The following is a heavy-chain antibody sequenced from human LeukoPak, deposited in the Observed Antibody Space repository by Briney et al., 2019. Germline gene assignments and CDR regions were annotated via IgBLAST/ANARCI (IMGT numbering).Heavy chain of an antibody. CDR2: INPSGGST. D-gene: IGHD2-8*01. V-gene: IGHV1-46*01. J-gene: IGHJ4*02. Sequence: ASVKVSCKASGYTFTSYYMHWVRQAPGQGLEWMGIINPSGGSTSYAQKFQGRVTMTRDMSTSTVYMELSSLRSEDTAAYYCARDYCTNGVCSVFDYWGQGTLVTVSS. CDR3: ARDYCTNGVCSVFDY. CDR1: GYTFTSYY.